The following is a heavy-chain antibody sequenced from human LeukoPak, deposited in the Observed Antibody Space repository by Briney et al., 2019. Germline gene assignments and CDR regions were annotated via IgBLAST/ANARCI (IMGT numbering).Heavy chain of an antibody. Sequence: GGSLRLSCAASGFTFSSYSMSWVRQAPGKGLEWVSSISSSSSYIYYADSVKGRFTISRDNAKNSLYLQMNSLRAEDTAVYYCARAPDVYGSGSYFLDYWGQGTLVIVSS. CDR1: GFTFSSYS. V-gene: IGHV3-21*01. J-gene: IGHJ4*02. CDR2: ISSSSSYI. CDR3: ARAPDVYGSGSYFLDY. D-gene: IGHD3-10*01.